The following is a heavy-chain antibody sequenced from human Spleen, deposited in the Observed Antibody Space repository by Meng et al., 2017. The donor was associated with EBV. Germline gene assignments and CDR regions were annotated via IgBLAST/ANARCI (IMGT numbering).Heavy chain of an antibody. V-gene: IGHV1-69*01. CDR1: GITFRHSA. Sequence: AQVVQFGAGGEGPGSSVEVFCKTSGITFRHSAVSWVRQAPGEGVEWLGGLIPYFGAANYAPKFEGRVTIIADDSTRTHYLELTSLRSDDSGMYYCASESGRGYTPDYWGQGTLVTVSS. D-gene: IGHD3-10*01. CDR2: LIPYFGAA. J-gene: IGHJ4*02. CDR3: ASESGRGYTPDY.